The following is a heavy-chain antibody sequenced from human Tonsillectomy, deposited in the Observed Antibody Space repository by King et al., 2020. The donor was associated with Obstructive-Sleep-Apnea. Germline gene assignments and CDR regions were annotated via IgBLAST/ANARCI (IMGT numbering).Heavy chain of an antibody. J-gene: IGHJ3*02. V-gene: IGHV3-23*04. CDR3: ARMAYCGGDCYFSAFDI. CDR1: GFSFSNFG. CDR2: IIVNGGRR. D-gene: IGHD2-21*02. Sequence: VQLVESGGGLVQGSLRLSCAASGFSFSNFGMSWVRQAPGKGLGWVSTIIVNGGRRYYADSVKGRFTISRDNSKNTVYLQMNSLRAEDTAVYYCARMAYCGGDCYFSAFDIWGQGTMVTFSS.